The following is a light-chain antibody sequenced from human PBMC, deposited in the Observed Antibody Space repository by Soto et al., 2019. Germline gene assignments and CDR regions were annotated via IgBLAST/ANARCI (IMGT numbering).Light chain of an antibody. Sequence: EIVMTQSPATLSVSPGERATLSCRASQSVSSNLAWYQQRPGQPPRLLIYGASTRASGIPARFSGSGSGTEFTLTISSLQSEDFAVYYCQQYDGWPLTFGGGTKIEIK. CDR3: QQYDGWPLT. J-gene: IGKJ4*01. V-gene: IGKV3-15*01. CDR1: QSVSSN. CDR2: GAS.